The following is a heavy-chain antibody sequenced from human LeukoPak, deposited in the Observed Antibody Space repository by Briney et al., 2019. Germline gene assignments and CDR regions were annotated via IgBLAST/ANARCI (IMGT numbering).Heavy chain of an antibody. Sequence: GGSLRLSCAASGFTFSSYSMNWVRQAPGKGLEWVSVISGSGANTYYADSVKGRFTISRVNSKNTLYLQMSSLRADDTAVYYCAKHRENFGDSCLDDYWGQGTLVTASS. CDR3: AKHRENFGDSCLDDY. D-gene: IGHD4-17*01. CDR1: GFTFSSYS. CDR2: ISGSGANT. V-gene: IGHV3-23*01. J-gene: IGHJ4*02.